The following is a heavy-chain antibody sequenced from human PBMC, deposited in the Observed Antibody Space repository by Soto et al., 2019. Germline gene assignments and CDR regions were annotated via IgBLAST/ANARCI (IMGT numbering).Heavy chain of an antibody. CDR1: GGSISTDHW. D-gene: IGHD3-10*01. CDR2: VFHSGST. CDR3: ARRVFRVRSGAMDI. J-gene: IGHJ6*02. Sequence: QVQLQESGPGLVKPSGTLSLSCTVSGGSISTDHWWTWVRQSPGEGLEWIGEVFHSGSTAYTPSLNSRVTISVDRSNNLVSLNLNSVTAADTAIDYCARRVFRVRSGAMDIWGRGTTVTVSS. V-gene: IGHV4-4*02.